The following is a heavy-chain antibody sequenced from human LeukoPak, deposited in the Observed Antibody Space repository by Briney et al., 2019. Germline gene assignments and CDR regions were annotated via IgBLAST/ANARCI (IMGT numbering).Heavy chain of an antibody. J-gene: IGHJ4*02. CDR3: ARGTYDGFFDY. CDR2: ISWNSGSI. CDR1: GFTFDDYA. D-gene: IGHD3-10*01. Sequence: GRSLRLSCAASGFTFDDYAMHWVRQAPGKGLEWVSGISWNSGSIGYADSVKGRFTISRDNAKNSLYLQMNSLRAEDTALYYCARGTYDGFFDYWGQGTLVTVSS. V-gene: IGHV3-9*01.